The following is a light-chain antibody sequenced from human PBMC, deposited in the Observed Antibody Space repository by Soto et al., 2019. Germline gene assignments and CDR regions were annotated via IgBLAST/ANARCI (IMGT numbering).Light chain of an antibody. Sequence: QSVLTQPASVSGSPGQSITISCTGTNSDIGSYDYVSWYQHHPGTAPKLIIFEVTYRFSGVSGRFSASKSANTASLTISGLQAEDEADYYCSSCAGRNNLVFGGGTKLTVL. CDR3: SSCAGRNNLV. CDR2: EVT. CDR1: NSDIGSYDY. J-gene: IGLJ2*01. V-gene: IGLV2-14*01.